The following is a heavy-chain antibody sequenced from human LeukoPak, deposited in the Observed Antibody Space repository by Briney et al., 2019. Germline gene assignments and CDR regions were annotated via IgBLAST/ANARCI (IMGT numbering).Heavy chain of an antibody. CDR2: IRSKANSYAT. J-gene: IGHJ6*03. V-gene: IGHV3-73*01. CDR1: GFTFSGSA. CDR3: TRLLSRSYMDV. Sequence: PGGSLRPSCAASGFTFSGSAIHWVRQPSGKGLEWVGRIRSKANSYATAYAASVKGRFTISRDDSKNTAYLQMNSLKTEDTAVYYCTRLLSRSYMDVWGKGTTVTVSS.